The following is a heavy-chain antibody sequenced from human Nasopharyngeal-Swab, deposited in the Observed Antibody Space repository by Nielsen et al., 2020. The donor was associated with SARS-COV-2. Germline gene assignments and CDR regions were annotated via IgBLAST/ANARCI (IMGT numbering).Heavy chain of an antibody. V-gene: IGHV5-51*01. J-gene: IGHJ4*02. Sequence: GESLKISCKGSGYSFTSYWIGWVRQTPGKGLEWMGIIYPGDSDTRYSPSFQGQVTISADKSISTAYLQWSSLKASDTDMYYCARHGSPLYGSGPMSNWGQGTLVTVSS. CDR3: ARHGSPLYGSGPMSN. CDR1: GYSFTSYW. D-gene: IGHD3-10*01. CDR2: IYPGDSDT.